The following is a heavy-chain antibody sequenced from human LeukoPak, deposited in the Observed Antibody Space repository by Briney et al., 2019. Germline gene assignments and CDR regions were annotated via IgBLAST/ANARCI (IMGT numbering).Heavy chain of an antibody. CDR2: ISGSGGST. CDR3: AKGGFGRPFDY. D-gene: IGHD3-10*01. J-gene: IGHJ4*02. Sequence: GGSLRLSCVGFGFTFDSYGMSWVRQAPGKGLEWVSAISGSGGSTYYADSVKGRFTISRDNSKNTLFLQMDSLRAEDTAVYYCAKGGFGRPFDYWGQGTLVTVSS. V-gene: IGHV3-23*01. CDR1: GFTFDSYG.